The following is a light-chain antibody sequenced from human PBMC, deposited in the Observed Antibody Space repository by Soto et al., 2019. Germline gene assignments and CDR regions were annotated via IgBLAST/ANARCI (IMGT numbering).Light chain of an antibody. V-gene: IGKV4-1*01. J-gene: IGKJ4*01. CDR2: WAS. Sequence: DIVMTQSPDSLAVSLGERATINCKSSQSVLYSSNNKNYLAWYQQKPGQPPKLLIYWASTRESGVPDRFSGSGSGTDFTLTISSLQAEDVAVYYCQLYHSTPLTFGGGTKVEIK. CDR3: QLYHSTPLT. CDR1: QSVLYSSNNKNY.